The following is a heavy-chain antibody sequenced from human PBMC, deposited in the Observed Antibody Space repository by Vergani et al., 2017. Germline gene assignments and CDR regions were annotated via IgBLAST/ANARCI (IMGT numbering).Heavy chain of an antibody. D-gene: IGHD3-3*01. V-gene: IGHV4-34*01. CDR2: INHSGST. CDR1: GGSFSGYY. J-gene: IGHJ5*02. CDR3: ARVYTYXDFWSGSIGGNWFDP. Sequence: QVQLQQWGAGLLKPSETLALTCAVYGGSFSGYYWSWIRQPPGKGLEWFGEINHSGSTNYNPSLKSRVTISVDTSKNQFSLKLSSVTAADTAVYYCARVYTYXDFWSGSIGGNWFDPWGQGTLVTVSS.